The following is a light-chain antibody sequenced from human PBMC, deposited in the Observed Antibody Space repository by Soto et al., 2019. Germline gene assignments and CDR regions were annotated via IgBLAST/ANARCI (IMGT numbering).Light chain of an antibody. J-gene: IGLJ3*02. Sequence: QSVLTQPPSVSGAPGQRVTISCTGSSSNIGAGYDVQWYQQLPGTAPRLLIHANSNRPSGDPDRLSGSKSGTSGSLAITGLQAEDEGDYYCQSYDNSLSGLVVGGGTKLTVL. CDR1: SSNIGAGYD. CDR2: ANS. V-gene: IGLV1-40*01. CDR3: QSYDNSLSGLV.